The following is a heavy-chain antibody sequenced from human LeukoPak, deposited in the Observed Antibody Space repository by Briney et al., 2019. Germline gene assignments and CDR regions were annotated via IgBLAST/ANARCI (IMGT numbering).Heavy chain of an antibody. CDR2: INHSGST. Sequence: PSETLSLTCAVYGGSFSGYYWSWIRQPPGKGQEWIGEINHSGSTNYNPSLKSRVTISVDTSKNQFSLKLSSVTAADTAVYYCARAPYSSSWYVDYWGQGTLVTVSS. D-gene: IGHD6-13*01. CDR1: GGSFSGYY. V-gene: IGHV4-34*01. J-gene: IGHJ4*02. CDR3: ARAPYSSSWYVDY.